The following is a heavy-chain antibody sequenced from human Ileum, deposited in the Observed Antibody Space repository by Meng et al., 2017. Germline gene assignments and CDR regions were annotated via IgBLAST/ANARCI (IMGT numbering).Heavy chain of an antibody. V-gene: IGHV4-61*03. CDR3: ARTPLYSGSYYFDP. J-gene: IGHJ4*02. D-gene: IGHD1-26*01. CDR2: VYYSGHT. Sequence: VPLQESGPGLVRPSETLSLTCTVSGDSVSSDNYYWSWIRQPPGKGLEWIGYVYYSGHTDCNPSLKSRLSISIDTSKNHFSLKLSSVTAADTAVYYCARTPLYSGSYYFDPWGQGALVTVSS. CDR1: GDSVSSDNYY.